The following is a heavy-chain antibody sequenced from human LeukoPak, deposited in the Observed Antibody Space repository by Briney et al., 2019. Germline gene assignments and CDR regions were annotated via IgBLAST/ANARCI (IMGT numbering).Heavy chain of an antibody. CDR3: ARGRTYGDYASPDY. Sequence: GASVKDSCNASGYTFTSYGISWVRQAPGQGLEWMGWVSAYNGNTNYAQKLQGRVTMTTDTSTSTAYMELRSLRSDDTAVYYCARGRTYGDYASPDYWGQGTLVTVSS. J-gene: IGHJ4*02. D-gene: IGHD4-17*01. CDR1: GYTFTSYG. V-gene: IGHV1-18*01. CDR2: VSAYNGNT.